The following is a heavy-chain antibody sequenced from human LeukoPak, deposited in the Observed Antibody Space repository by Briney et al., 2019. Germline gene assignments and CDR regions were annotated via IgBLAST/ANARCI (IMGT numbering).Heavy chain of an antibody. D-gene: IGHD2-2*03. Sequence: GASVKVSCKASGYTFTGYYMHWLRQAPGQGLEWMGWINPNSGGTNYAQKFQGRVTMTRDTSISTAYMELSRLRSDDTAVYYCARDLVDIVVVPAANGVNWFDPWGQGTLVTVSS. CDR3: ARDLVDIVVVPAANGVNWFDP. V-gene: IGHV1-2*02. CDR2: INPNSGGT. CDR1: GYTFTGYY. J-gene: IGHJ5*02.